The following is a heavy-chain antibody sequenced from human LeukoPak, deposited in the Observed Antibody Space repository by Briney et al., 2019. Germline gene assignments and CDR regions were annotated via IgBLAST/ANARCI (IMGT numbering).Heavy chain of an antibody. V-gene: IGHV3-23*01. D-gene: IGHD4-17*01. CDR2: ISPSDGNT. J-gene: IGHJ4*02. CDR3: AKDSSVPYGITE. Sequence: PGGSLRLSCAASGFTFSKYAMSWVRQAPGKGLEWVSAISPSDGNTFYADSVKGRFTISRDNSKNTLSLQMNSLRAEDTALCYCAKDSSVPYGITEWGQGTLVTVSS. CDR1: GFTFSKYA.